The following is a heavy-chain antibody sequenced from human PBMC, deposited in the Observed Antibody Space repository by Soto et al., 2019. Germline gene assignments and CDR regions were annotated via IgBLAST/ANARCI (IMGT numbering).Heavy chain of an antibody. CDR1: GYTFTSYY. Sequence: ASVKVSCKASGYTFTSYYMHWVRQAPGQGLEWMGIINPSGGSTSYAQKFQGRVTMTRDTSTSTVYMELSSLRSEDTAVYYCARVGSVTTDYYYYGMDVWGQGTTVTVSS. V-gene: IGHV1-46*01. D-gene: IGHD4-17*01. J-gene: IGHJ6*02. CDR3: ARVGSVTTDYYYYGMDV. CDR2: INPSGGST.